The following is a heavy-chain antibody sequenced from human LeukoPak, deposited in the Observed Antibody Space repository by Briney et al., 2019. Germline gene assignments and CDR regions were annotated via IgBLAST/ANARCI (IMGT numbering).Heavy chain of an antibody. D-gene: IGHD6-6*01. J-gene: IGHJ6*03. CDR1: GFTFSSCA. Sequence: GGSLRLSCAASGFTFSSCAMSWVRQAPGKGLEWVSAISGSGGSTYYADSVKGRFTISRDNSKNTLYLQMNSLRAEDTAVYYCAKARSSRGDYYMDVWGKGTTVTVSS. CDR3: AKARSSRGDYYMDV. V-gene: IGHV3-23*01. CDR2: ISGSGGST.